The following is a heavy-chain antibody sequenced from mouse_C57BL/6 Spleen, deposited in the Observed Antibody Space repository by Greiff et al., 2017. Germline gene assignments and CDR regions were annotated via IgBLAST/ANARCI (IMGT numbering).Heavy chain of an antibody. CDR3: ASTTVVAHYYAMDY. CDR1: GYTFTSYW. Sequence: QVHVKQPGAELVKPGASVKLSCKASGYTFTSYWMHWVKQRPGQGLEWIGMIHPNSGSTNYNEKFKSKATLTVDKSSSTAYMQLSSLTSEDSAVYYCASTTVVAHYYAMDYWGQGTSVTVSS. CDR2: IHPNSGST. V-gene: IGHV1-64*01. D-gene: IGHD1-1*01. J-gene: IGHJ4*01.